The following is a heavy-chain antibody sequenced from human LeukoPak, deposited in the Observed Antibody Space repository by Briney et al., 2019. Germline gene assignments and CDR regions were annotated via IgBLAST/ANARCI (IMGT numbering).Heavy chain of an antibody. V-gene: IGHV1-69*05. CDR2: NIPIFGTA. CDR1: GGTFSSYA. D-gene: IGHD2-2*01. CDR3: ARGAAIRPYYYYYMDV. J-gene: IGHJ6*03. Sequence: ASVKVSCKASGGTFSSYAISWVRQAPGQGLEWMGGNIPIFGTANYAQKFQGRVTITTDESTSTAYMELSSLRSEDTAVYYCARGAAIRPYYYYYMDVWGKGTTVTVSS.